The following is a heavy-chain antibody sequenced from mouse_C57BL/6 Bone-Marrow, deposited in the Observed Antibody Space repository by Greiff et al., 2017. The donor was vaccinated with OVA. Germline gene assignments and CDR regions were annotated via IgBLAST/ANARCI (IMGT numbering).Heavy chain of an antibody. J-gene: IGHJ2*01. CDR2: ISDGGSYT. V-gene: IGHV5-4*01. D-gene: IGHD1-1*01. CDR1: GFTFSSYA. CDR3: AREGYYGIYFDY. Sequence: DVKLVESGGGLVKPGGSLKLSCAASGFTFSSYAMSWVRQTPEKRLEWVATISDGGSYTYYPDNVKGRFTISRDNAKNNLYLQMSHLKSEDTAMYYCAREGYYGIYFDYWGQGTTLTVSS.